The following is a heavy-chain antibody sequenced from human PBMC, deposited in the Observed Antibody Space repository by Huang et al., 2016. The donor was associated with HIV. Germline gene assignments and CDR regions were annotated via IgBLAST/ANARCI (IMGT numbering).Heavy chain of an antibody. CDR3: ARGSRQGKYYYGSGTAY. J-gene: IGHJ4*02. D-gene: IGHD3-10*01. CDR2: IKSDGRST. CDR1: GFTFSSYW. V-gene: IGHV3-74*01. Sequence: EVQLVESGGGLVQPGGSLRLSCAASGFTFSSYWMHWVRQVPRKGLGWVSHIKSDGRSTSYADAVKGRFTISRYNAKNTLYLQMNSLRAEDTAVYYCARGSRQGKYYYGSGTAYWGQGTLVTVSS.